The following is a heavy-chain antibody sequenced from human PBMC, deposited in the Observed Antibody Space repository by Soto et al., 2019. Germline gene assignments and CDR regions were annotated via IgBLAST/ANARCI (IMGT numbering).Heavy chain of an antibody. CDR1: GYTFTSYD. V-gene: IGHV1-8*01. J-gene: IGHJ4*02. CDR3: ARGRYSYYDFWSGYSRRRYFDY. CDR2: MNPNSGNT. Sequence: ASVKVSCKASGYTFTSYDINWVRQATGQGLEWMGWMNPNSGNTGYAQKFQGRVTMTRNTSISTAYMELSSLRSEDTAVYYCARGRYSYYDFWSGYSRRRYFDYWGQGTLVTVSS. D-gene: IGHD3-3*01.